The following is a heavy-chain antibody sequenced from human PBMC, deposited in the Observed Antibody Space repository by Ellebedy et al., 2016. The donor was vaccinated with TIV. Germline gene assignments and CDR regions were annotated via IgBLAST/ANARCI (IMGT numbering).Heavy chain of an antibody. Sequence: MPSETLSLTCTVSGASIRDYYWAWIRQPPGKGPEWVAYGHRSGNNHYSPSLKNRVTISVDTSKSQFSLTVNSVTAADTPVYYCARMVPATGDAFDIWGQGTMVTVSS. J-gene: IGHJ3*02. CDR3: ARMVPATGDAFDI. CDR2: GHRSGNN. D-gene: IGHD2-21*02. CDR1: GASIRDYY. V-gene: IGHV4-59*01.